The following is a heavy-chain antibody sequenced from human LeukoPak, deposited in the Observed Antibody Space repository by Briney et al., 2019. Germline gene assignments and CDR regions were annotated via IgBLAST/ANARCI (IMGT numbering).Heavy chain of an antibody. CDR2: IKQDGSEK. CDR3: ARDGWATVTSEFWFDP. Sequence: GGSLRLSCAASGFTFSSYGMHWVRQAPGKGLEWVANIKQDGSEKYYVDSVKGRFTISRDNAKNSLYLQMNSLRAEDTAVYYCARDGWATVTSEFWFDPWGQGTLVTVSS. D-gene: IGHD4-17*01. CDR1: GFTFSSYG. J-gene: IGHJ5*02. V-gene: IGHV3-7*01.